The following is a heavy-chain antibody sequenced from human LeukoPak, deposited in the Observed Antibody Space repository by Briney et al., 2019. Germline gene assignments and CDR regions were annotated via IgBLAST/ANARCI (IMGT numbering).Heavy chain of an antibody. CDR3: ARHMDYYYYGVDV. CDR2: IYYSGST. Sequence: SETLSLTCTVAGGSSSSSGYYWGWIRQPPGKGLEWIGSIYYSGSTYYNPSLKSRVTISVDTSKNQFSLKLTSVTAADTAVYYCARHMDYYYYGVDVWGQGTTVTVSS. D-gene: IGHD3-10*01. V-gene: IGHV4-39*01. CDR1: GGSSSSSGYY. J-gene: IGHJ6*02.